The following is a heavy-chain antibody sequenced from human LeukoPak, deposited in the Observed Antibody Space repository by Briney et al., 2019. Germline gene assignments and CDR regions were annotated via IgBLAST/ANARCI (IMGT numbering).Heavy chain of an antibody. D-gene: IGHD4-11*01. CDR1: GYTFTSYG. CDR2: ISAYNGNT. J-gene: IGHJ6*02. Sequence: ASVKVSCKASGYTFTSYGISWVRQAPGQGLEWMGWISAYNGNTNYAQKLQGRVTMTTDTSTSTAYMELRSLRSDDTAVYYCAGAVPYSNYVNYYGMDVWGQGTTVTVSS. V-gene: IGHV1-18*01. CDR3: AGAVPYSNYVNYYGMDV.